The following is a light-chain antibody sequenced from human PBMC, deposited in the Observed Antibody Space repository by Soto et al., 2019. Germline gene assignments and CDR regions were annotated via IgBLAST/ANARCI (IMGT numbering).Light chain of an antibody. CDR1: QSISKH. CDR3: QQRSNWPLYT. V-gene: IGKV1-5*01. CDR2: YAS. J-gene: IGKJ2*01. Sequence: DVQMTQSPSTLSASVGDRVTITCRASQSISKHLAWYQLRPGKAPRLLIYYASTLDRGVPSRFSGSGSGTEFTLTISSLEPEDFAVYFCQQRSNWPLYTFGQGTKLEIK.